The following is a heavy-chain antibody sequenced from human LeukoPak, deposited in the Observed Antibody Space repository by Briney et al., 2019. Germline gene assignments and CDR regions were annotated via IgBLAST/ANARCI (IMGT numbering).Heavy chain of an antibody. D-gene: IGHD3-22*01. CDR1: GYTFTGYY. J-gene: IGHJ4*02. Sequence: ASVKVSCKASGYTFTGYYMHWVRQAPGQGLEWMGWINPNSGGTNYAQKFQGRVTMTRDTSISTAYMELSRLRSDDTAVYYCARAYPTHYYDSSGYYFDYWGQGTLVTVSS. CDR3: ARAYPTHYYDSSGYYFDY. V-gene: IGHV1-2*02. CDR2: INPNSGGT.